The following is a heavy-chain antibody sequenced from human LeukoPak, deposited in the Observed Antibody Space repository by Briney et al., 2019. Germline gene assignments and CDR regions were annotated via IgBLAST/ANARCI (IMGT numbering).Heavy chain of an antibody. D-gene: IGHD1-1*01. CDR2: IYSGGST. Sequence: GGSLRLSCSASGFTVSSNYMSWVRQAPGKGLEWVSVIYSGGSTYYADSVKGRFTISRDNSKNTLYLQMNNLRAEDTAVYYCARLDKYYYYMDVWGKGTTVTVSS. CDR1: GFTVSSNY. J-gene: IGHJ6*03. CDR3: ARLDKYYYYMDV. V-gene: IGHV3-53*01.